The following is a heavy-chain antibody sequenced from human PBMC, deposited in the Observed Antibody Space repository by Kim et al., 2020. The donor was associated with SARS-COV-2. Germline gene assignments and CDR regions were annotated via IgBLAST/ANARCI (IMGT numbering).Heavy chain of an antibody. CDR3: ARSMGWDYYDSSFYYGMDV. CDR1: GYTFTGYY. D-gene: IGHD3-22*01. J-gene: IGHJ6*02. CDR2: INPNSGGT. Sequence: ASVKVSCKASGYTFTGYYMHWVRQAPGQGLEWMGWINPNSGGTNYAQKFQGWVTMTRDTSISTAYMELSRLRSDDTAVYYCARSMGWDYYDSSFYYGMDVWGQGTTVTVSS. V-gene: IGHV1-2*04.